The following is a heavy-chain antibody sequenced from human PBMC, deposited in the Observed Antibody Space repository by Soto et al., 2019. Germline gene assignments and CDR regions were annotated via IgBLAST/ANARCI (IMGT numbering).Heavy chain of an antibody. V-gene: IGHV3-30*18. D-gene: IGHD3-22*01. CDR2: ISYDGSNK. J-gene: IGHJ4*02. CDR3: AKGYYYDSSGYYYVSYFDY. CDR1: GFTFSSYG. Sequence: GGSLRLSCAASGFTFSSYGMHWVRQAPGKGLEWVAVISYDGSNKYYADSVKGRFTISRDNSKNTLYLQMNSLRAEDTAVYYCAKGYYYDSSGYYYVSYFDYWGQGT.